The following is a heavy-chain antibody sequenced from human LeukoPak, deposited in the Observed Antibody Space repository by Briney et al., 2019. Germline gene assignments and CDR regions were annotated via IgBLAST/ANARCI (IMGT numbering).Heavy chain of an antibody. Sequence: SETLSLTCTVSGVSISSAYYWGWIRQPPGKGLEWIGSILHSGSTYYNPSLKSRVTISVDTSKNQFSLKLSSVTAADTAVYYCARGTKATVTWGQGTLVTVSS. J-gene: IGHJ5*02. CDR3: ARGTKATVT. V-gene: IGHV4-38-2*02. CDR2: ILHSGST. CDR1: GVSISSAYY. D-gene: IGHD4-17*01.